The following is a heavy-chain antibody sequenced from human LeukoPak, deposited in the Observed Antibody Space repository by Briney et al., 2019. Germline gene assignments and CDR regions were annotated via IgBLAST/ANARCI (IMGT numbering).Heavy chain of an antibody. CDR1: GGSITSYY. V-gene: IGHV4-59*12. D-gene: IGHD1-26*01. CDR3: ARAPPPIVGSGSTP. J-gene: IGHJ5*02. Sequence: SETLSLTCTVSGGSITSYYWSWIRQPPGKGLEWIGNVHYSGITYYNPSLKSRLTISVDTSKNQFSLKLSSVTAADTAVYYCARAPPPIVGSGSTPWGQGTLVTVSS. CDR2: VHYSGIT.